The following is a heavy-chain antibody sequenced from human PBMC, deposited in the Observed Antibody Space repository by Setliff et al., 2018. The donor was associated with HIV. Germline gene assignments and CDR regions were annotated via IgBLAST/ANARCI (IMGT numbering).Heavy chain of an antibody. V-gene: IGHV3-30*03. CDR3: VRENYGSGSWGALDH. Sequence: GGSLRLSCAASGFTFSSYGMHWVRQAPGKGLEWVAVISYDGSNKYYVDSVKGRFTISRDTAKSTVHLQMNSLRAEDTAVYYCVRENYGSGSWGALDHWGQGTLVTVSS. D-gene: IGHD6-19*01. J-gene: IGHJ4*02. CDR1: GFTFSSYG. CDR2: ISYDGSNK.